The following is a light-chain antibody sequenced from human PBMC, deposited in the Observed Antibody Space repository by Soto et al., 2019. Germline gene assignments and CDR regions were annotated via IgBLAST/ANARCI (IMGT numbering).Light chain of an antibody. J-gene: IGKJ4*01. CDR3: QQRSDWPPELN. CDR2: DAS. V-gene: IGKV3-11*01. Sequence: EIVLTQSPATLSLSPGDRATLSCRASQSVRSSLAWFQQKPGQAPRLLIYDASKRATGIPARFSGSASGADFTLTISSLEPGDFAVYYCQQRSDWPPELNFGGGTKGDI. CDR1: QSVRSS.